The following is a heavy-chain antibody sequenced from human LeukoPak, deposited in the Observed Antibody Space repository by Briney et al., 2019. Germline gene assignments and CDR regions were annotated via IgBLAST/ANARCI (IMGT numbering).Heavy chain of an antibody. Sequence: GGSLRLSCAASGITFGNNWMHWVRQGPGKGLVWISRINSDGGGAIYADSVKGRFTVSRDNAKNTLYLQMNSLKAEDTAVYYCARDVPHNWFDTWGQGTLVTVSS. CDR2: INSDGGGA. CDR3: ARDVPHNWFDT. V-gene: IGHV3-74*01. CDR1: GITFGNNW. J-gene: IGHJ5*02.